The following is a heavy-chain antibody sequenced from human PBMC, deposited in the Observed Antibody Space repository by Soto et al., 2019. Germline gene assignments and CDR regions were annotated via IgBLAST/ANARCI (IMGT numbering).Heavy chain of an antibody. CDR1: GFTFSSYA. V-gene: IGHV3-23*01. CDR3: AKAGFLEWLSDTYYFDY. CDR2: ISGSGGST. J-gene: IGHJ4*02. Sequence: QAVGSLRLSCAASGFTFSSYAMSWVRQAPGKGLEWVSAISGSGGSTYYADSVKGRFTISRDNSKNTLYLQTNSLRAEDTAVYYCAKAGFLEWLSDTYYFDYWGQGTLVTVSS. D-gene: IGHD3-3*01.